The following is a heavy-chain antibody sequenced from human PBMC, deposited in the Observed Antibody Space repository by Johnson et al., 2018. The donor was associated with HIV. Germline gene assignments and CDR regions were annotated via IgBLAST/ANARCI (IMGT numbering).Heavy chain of an antibody. J-gene: IGHJ3*02. V-gene: IGHV3-30*04. CDR3: AKGGGYGEDDAFDI. Sequence: QMLLVESGGGVVQPGRSLRLSCAASGFTFSSYAMHWVRQAPGKGLEWVAVISYDGSNKYYADSVKGRFTISRDNSKNMLYLQMNSLRGEDTALYCCAKGGGYGEDDAFDIWGQGTTVTVSS. CDR1: GFTFSSYA. CDR2: ISYDGSNK. D-gene: IGHD3-22*01.